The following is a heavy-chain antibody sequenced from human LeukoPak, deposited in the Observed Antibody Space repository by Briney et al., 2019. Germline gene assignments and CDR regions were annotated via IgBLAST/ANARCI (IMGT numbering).Heavy chain of an antibody. D-gene: IGHD5-18*01. V-gene: IGHV3-23*01. J-gene: IGHJ3*02. CDR2: INSGGGTT. CDR1: GITFGSYA. Sequence: GGSLGLSCAASGITFGSYAMNWVRQAPGKWLEWVPRINSGGGTTYYAESVKGRFTISRDNSKNTLYLQMNSLRAEDTALYYCGYSYGNGAFDIWGQGTMVTVSS. CDR3: GYSYGNGAFDI.